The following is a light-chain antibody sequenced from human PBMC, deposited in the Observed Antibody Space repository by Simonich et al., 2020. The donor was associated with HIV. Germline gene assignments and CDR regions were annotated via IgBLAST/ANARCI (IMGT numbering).Light chain of an antibody. V-gene: IGLV2-14*03. J-gene: IGLJ2*01. CDR3: SSYTSSSTLV. CDR1: SSDVGGYNY. Sequence: QSALTQPASVSGSPGQSITISCTGTSSDVGGYNYVSWYQQTPGKAPQLMIYDFSNRPSGVSNRFSGSKSGNTASLTISGLQAEDEADYYCSSYTSSSTLVFGGGTKLTVL. CDR2: DFS.